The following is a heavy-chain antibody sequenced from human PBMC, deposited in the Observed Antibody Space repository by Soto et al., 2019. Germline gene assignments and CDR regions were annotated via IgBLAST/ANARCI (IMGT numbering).Heavy chain of an antibody. CDR3: ARDSGNLPAY. Sequence: PSETLSLTCTVSGGSISSYYWSWIRQPPGKGLEWIGYIYYSGSTNYNPSLKSRVTISVDTSKNQFSLKLSSVTAADTAVYYCARDSGNLPAYWGQGTLVTVSS. J-gene: IGHJ4*02. CDR2: IYYSGST. V-gene: IGHV4-59*01. CDR1: GGSISSYY.